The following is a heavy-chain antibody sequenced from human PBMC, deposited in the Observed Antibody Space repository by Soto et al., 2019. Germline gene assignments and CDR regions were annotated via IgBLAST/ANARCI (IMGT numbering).Heavy chain of an antibody. CDR3: ARDLYGDYIFDY. D-gene: IGHD4-17*01. V-gene: IGHV3-53*01. CDR2: IYSGDST. Sequence: PGGSLRLSCAASGFTVSSNYMTWVRQAPGKGLEWVSVIYSGDSTYYADSVKGLFTISRDNSKNRLYLQMNSLRVEDTAVYYCARDLYGDYIFDYWGQGTLVTVSS. CDR1: GFTVSSNY. J-gene: IGHJ4*02.